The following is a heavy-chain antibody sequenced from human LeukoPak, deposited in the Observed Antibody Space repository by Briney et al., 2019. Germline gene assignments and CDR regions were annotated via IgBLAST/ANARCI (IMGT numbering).Heavy chain of an antibody. V-gene: IGHV3-53*01. D-gene: IGHD3-22*01. J-gene: IGHJ4*02. Sequence: GGSLRLSCAASGFTVSSNYMSWVRQAPGKGLEWVSVIYSGGSAYYAGSVKGRFTISRDNSKNTLYLQMNSLRAEDTAVYYCARGRLRHYYDSSGYPVRWGQGTLVTVSS. CDR3: ARGRLRHYYDSSGYPVR. CDR2: IYSGGSA. CDR1: GFTVSSNY.